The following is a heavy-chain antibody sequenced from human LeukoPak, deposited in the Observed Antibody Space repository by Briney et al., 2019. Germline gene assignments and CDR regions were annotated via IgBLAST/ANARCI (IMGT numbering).Heavy chain of an antibody. CDR1: GFTFSDHY. D-gene: IGHD6-19*01. Sequence: GGSLRLSCAASGFTFSDHYMDWVRQAPGKGLEWVAVISYDGSSKYYADSVKGRFTISRDNSKNTLYLQMNSLRTEDTAVYSCARGFYTGYSSGWYEGVDYWGQGTLVTVSS. V-gene: IGHV3-30-3*01. J-gene: IGHJ4*02. CDR2: ISYDGSSK. CDR3: ARGFYTGYSSGWYEGVDY.